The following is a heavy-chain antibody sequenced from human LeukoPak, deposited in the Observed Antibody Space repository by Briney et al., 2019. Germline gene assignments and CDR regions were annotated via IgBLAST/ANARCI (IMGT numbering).Heavy chain of an antibody. CDR1: GGSISSSSYY. CDR3: ARLAPLIAAAGTEIDY. CDR2: IYYSGST. V-gene: IGHV4-39*01. J-gene: IGHJ4*02. D-gene: IGHD6-13*01. Sequence: SETLSLTCTVSGGSISSSSYYWGWIRQPPGKGLEWIGSIYYSGSTYYNPSLKSRVTISVDTSKNQFSLKLSSVTAADTAVYYCARLAPLIAAAGTEIDYWGQGTLVTVSS.